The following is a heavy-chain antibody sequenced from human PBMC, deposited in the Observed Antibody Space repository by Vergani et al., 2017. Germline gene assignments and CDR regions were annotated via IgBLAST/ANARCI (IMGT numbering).Heavy chain of an antibody. CDR3: ARTGLAGSSWSANCFDP. D-gene: IGHD6-13*01. J-gene: IGHJ5*02. CDR1: GYTFTTYA. V-gene: IGHV1-3*01. Sequence: QVQLVQSGAEVKKPGASVKVSCKASGYTFTTYAIHWVRQAPGQRLEWLGWINAGNGNTKYSQKFQGRLTITRDTSASTAYMELSSLRSEDTALYYCARTGLAGSSWSANCFDPWGQGTLVTVSS. CDR2: INAGNGNT.